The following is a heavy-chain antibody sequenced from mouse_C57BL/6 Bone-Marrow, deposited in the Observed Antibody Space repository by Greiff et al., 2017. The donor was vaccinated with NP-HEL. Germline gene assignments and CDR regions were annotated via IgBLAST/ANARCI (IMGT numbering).Heavy chain of an antibody. CDR1: GYTFTSYG. Sequence: VQLQQSGAELARPGASVKLSCKASGYTFTSYGISWVKQRTGQGLEWIGEIYPRSGNTYYNEKFKGKATLTAGKSYSTAYMELRSLTSEDSAVYFCARHYEGYAMDYWGQGTSVTVSS. CDR3: ARHYEGYAMDY. CDR2: IYPRSGNT. V-gene: IGHV1-81*01. D-gene: IGHD2-4*01. J-gene: IGHJ4*01.